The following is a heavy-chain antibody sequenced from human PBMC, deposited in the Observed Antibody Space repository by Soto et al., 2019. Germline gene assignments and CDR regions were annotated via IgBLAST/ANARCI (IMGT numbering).Heavy chain of an antibody. J-gene: IGHJ6*02. CDR3: ARRDQCQPSHGLDA. V-gene: IGHV5-10-1*04. CDR2: IDPSDSYI. D-gene: IGHD2-2*01. Sequence: GESLKISCKASGYSFTSYWISWVRQMPGKGLEWMGRIDPSDSYIDYSPSFQGQVTIAVDKSTTTAYLQWSSVKASDTAIYYCARRDQCQPSHGLDAWGQGTTVTVSS. CDR1: GYSFTSYW.